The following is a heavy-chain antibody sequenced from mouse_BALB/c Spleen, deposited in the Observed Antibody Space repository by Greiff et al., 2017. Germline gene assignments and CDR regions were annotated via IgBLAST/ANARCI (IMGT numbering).Heavy chain of an antibody. J-gene: IGHJ4*01. CDR2: ISSGSSTI. D-gene: IGHD5-5*01. CDR3: ARGDYPRRAMDY. V-gene: IGHV5-17*02. Sequence: EVKLVESGGGLVKPGGSLKLSCAASGFTFSSFGMHWVRQAPEKGLEWVAYISSGSSTIYYADTVKGRFTISRDNPKNTLFLQMTSLRSEDTAMYYCARGDYPRRAMDYWGQGTSVTVSS. CDR1: GFTFSSFG.